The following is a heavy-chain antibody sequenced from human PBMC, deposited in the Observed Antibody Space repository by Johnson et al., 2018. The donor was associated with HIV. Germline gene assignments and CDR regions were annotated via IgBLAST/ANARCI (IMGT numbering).Heavy chain of an antibody. V-gene: IGHV3-53*01. Sequence: VQLVESGGGLIQPGGSLRLSCAASGFTVSSNYMSWVRQAPGKGLEWVSRVNNDGGDTIYADSVKGRFTISRDNAKNTLYLQMNSLKTEDTAVYYCTTSVGATLRGAFDIWGQGTMVTVSS. CDR3: TTSVGATLRGAFDI. D-gene: IGHD1-26*01. CDR1: GFTVSSNY. CDR2: NNDGGDT. J-gene: IGHJ3*02.